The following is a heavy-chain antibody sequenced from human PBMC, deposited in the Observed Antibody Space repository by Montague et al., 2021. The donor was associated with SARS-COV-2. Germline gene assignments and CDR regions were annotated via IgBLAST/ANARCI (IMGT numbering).Heavy chain of an antibody. CDR1: EFGFSNYV. CDR2: IWSDGSES. CDR3: VREAPPPNDSSSPGAMDV. J-gene: IGHJ6*02. D-gene: IGHD4-11*01. Sequence: SLRLSCAASEFGFSNYVMHWVRQAPGKGLECVAVIWSDGSESFYADSVKGRFTISRDNSKNTLYLHMNSLRGEDTAVYYCVREAPPPNDSSSPGAMDVWGQRTTVTVS. V-gene: IGHV3-30*04.